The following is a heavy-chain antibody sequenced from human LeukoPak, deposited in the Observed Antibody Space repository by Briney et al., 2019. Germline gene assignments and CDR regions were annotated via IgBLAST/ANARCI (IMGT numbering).Heavy chain of an antibody. CDR3: ATFVEMATIVDY. Sequence: PGGSLRLSCAASGFTFSSYAMSWVRQAPGKGLEWVSAISGSGGSTYYADSVKGRFTISRDNSKNTLYLQINSLRAEDTAVYYCATFVEMATIVDYWGQGTLVTVSS. CDR1: GFTFSSYA. J-gene: IGHJ4*02. CDR2: ISGSGGST. D-gene: IGHD5-24*01. V-gene: IGHV3-23*01.